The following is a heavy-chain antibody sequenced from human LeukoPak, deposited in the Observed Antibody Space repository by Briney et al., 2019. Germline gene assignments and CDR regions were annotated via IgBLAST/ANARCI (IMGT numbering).Heavy chain of an antibody. D-gene: IGHD3-10*01. V-gene: IGHV4-59*08. CDR2: IYYSGST. Sequence: SETLSLTCTVSGGTNSSYYWSWIRHPPGKGLEWIGYIYYSGSTNYNPSLKSRVTISVDTSKNQFSLKLSSVTAADTAVYYCARIFSYGVYVDYWGQGTLVTVSS. CDR3: ARIFSYGVYVDY. J-gene: IGHJ4*02. CDR1: GGTNSSYY.